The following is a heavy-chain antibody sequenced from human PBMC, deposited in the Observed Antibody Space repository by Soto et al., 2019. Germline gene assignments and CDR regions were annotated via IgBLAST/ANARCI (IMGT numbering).Heavy chain of an antibody. J-gene: IGHJ5*02. CDR2: IYYSGSN. V-gene: IGHV4-59*01. D-gene: IGHD5-12*01. Sequence: SETLSLTCTVSGGSISSYYWRWIRQPPGKGLEWIGYIYYSGSNNYNPSLKSRVTISADTTKNHISLKLSSVTAADTAVYYCARIGSDRVATLDSFDPWGQGTLVTVSS. CDR3: ARIGSDRVATLDSFDP. CDR1: GGSISSYY.